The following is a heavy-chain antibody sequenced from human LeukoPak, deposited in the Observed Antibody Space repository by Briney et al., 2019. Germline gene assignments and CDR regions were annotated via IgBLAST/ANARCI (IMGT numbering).Heavy chain of an antibody. Sequence: PGGTLRLSCAASGFTFSSYGMSWVRQAPGKGLEWVSAISGTGGTTYYADSVKGRFTISRDNSKNTLYLQMNSLRAEDTAVYYCAKDQYCSGGSCFRALGYWGQGTLVTVSS. CDR3: AKDQYCSGGSCFRALGY. CDR2: ISGTGGTT. CDR1: GFTFSSYG. D-gene: IGHD2-15*01. V-gene: IGHV3-23*01. J-gene: IGHJ4*02.